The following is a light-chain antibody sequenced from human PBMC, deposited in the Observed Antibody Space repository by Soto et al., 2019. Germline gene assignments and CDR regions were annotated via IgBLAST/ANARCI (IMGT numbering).Light chain of an antibody. Sequence: QLVLTQSPSASGTPGQRVTISCSGNSSNIGSYSVYWYQQFPGTAPKLLIYKNNHRPSGVPDRFSGSKSGTSASLAISGHRSEYEADYYCAAWEGSLSGYVFGTGTKVTVL. CDR1: SSNIGSYS. V-gene: IGLV1-47*01. CDR3: AAWEGSLSGYV. J-gene: IGLJ1*01. CDR2: KNN.